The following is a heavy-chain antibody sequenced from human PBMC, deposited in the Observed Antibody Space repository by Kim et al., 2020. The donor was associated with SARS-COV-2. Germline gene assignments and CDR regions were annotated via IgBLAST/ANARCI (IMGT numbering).Heavy chain of an antibody. D-gene: IGHD3-10*01. J-gene: IGHJ4*02. CDR3: ARTLGEMAPNSGDY. Sequence: SVKVSCKASGGTFSSYAISWVRQAPGQGLEWMGGIIPIFGTTNYAQKFQGRVTITADESTSTAYMELSSLRSEDTAVYYCARTLGEMAPNSGDYWGQGTLVTVSS. CDR2: IIPIFGTT. CDR1: GGTFSSYA. V-gene: IGHV1-69*13.